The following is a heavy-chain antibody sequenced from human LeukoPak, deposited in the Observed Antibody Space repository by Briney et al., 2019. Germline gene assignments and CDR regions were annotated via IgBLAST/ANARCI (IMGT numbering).Heavy chain of an antibody. CDR2: ISSSSSYI. CDR3: AKFRRGVLWFGEFLDY. D-gene: IGHD3-10*01. CDR1: GFTFSSYS. V-gene: IGHV3-21*04. Sequence: GGSLRLSCAASGFTFSSYSMNWVRQAPGKGLEWVSSISSSSSYIYYADSVKGRFTISRDNAKNSLYLQMNSLRAEDTAVYYCAKFRRGVLWFGEFLDYWGQGTLVTVSS. J-gene: IGHJ4*02.